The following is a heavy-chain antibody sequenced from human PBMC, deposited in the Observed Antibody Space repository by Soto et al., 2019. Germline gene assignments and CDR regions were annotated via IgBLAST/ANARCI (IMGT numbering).Heavy chain of an antibody. V-gene: IGHV4-31*03. CDR2: IFYTGST. D-gene: IGHD3-9*01. J-gene: IGHJ5*02. CDR3: ARVFYDLLTTSNWSDP. Sequence: SETLSLTCTVSGASIRRGNYYWTWIRQHPGKALEWFGSIFYTGSTYYNSSLKSRLTMSVDASTNQFSLKLSSVTSADTAVYYCARVFYDLLTTSNWSDPWGQGTRVTVS. CDR1: GASIRRGNYY.